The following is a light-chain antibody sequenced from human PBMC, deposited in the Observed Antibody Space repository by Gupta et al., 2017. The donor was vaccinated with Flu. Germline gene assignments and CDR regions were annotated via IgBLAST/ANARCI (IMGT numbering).Light chain of an antibody. J-gene: IGLJ3*02. CDR2: DDG. CDR3: QVWDSSSDHVV. V-gene: IGLV3-21*02. Sequence: GQTARISCEGDNIGTKSVHWYQQWPGQAPVLVVYDDGDRPSGIPERFFGSNSGNTATLTISRVEAGDEADYYCQVWDSSSDHVVFGGGTKLTV. CDR1: NIGTKS.